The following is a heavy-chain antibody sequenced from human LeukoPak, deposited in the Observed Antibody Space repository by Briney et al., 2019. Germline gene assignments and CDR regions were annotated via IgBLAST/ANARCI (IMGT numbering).Heavy chain of an antibody. CDR2: ISYDGSNK. CDR3: AREYSYGYYYYYMDV. Sequence: QTGRSLRLSCAASGFTFSSYAMHWVRQAPGKGLEWVAVISYDGSNKYYADSVKGRFTISRDNSKNTLYLQMNSLRAEDTAVYYCAREYSYGYYYYYMDVWGKGTTVTVSS. V-gene: IGHV3-30-3*01. CDR1: GFTFSSYA. D-gene: IGHD5-18*01. J-gene: IGHJ6*03.